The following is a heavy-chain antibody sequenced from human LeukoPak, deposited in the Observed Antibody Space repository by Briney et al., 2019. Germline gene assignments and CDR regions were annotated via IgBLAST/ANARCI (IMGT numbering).Heavy chain of an antibody. J-gene: IGHJ4*02. CDR1: GGSISSYY. CDR2: IYYSGST. Sequence: SETLSLTCTVSGGSISSYYWSWIRQPPGKGLEWIGYIYYSGSTYYNPSLKSRVTISVDTSKNQFSLKLSSVTAADTAVYYCARDIAGLDYWGQGTLVTVSS. CDR3: ARDIAGLDY. D-gene: IGHD3-16*02. V-gene: IGHV4-59*12.